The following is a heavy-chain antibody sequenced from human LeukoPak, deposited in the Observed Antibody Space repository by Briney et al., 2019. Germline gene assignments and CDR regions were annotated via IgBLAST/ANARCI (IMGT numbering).Heavy chain of an antibody. V-gene: IGHV3-53*01. D-gene: IGHD3-10*01. CDR1: GFTFSSYA. J-gene: IGHJ5*02. CDR2: IYSGGST. CDR3: ARDLVNYYGSGRGGDWFDP. Sequence: GGSLRLSCAASGFTFSSYAMSWVRQAPGKGLEWVSVIYSGGSTYYADSVKGRFTISRDNSKNTLYLQMNSLRAEDTAVYYCARDLVNYYGSGRGGDWFDPWGQGTLVTVSS.